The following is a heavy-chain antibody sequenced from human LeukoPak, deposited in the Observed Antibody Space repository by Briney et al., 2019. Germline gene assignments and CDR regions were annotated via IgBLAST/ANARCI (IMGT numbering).Heavy chain of an antibody. CDR2: ISGSGGST. D-gene: IGHD6-19*01. CDR3: AKGMSSSGWYLVFDY. J-gene: IGHJ4*02. Sequence: GGSLRLSCAASGFTFSSYAMHWVRQAPGKGLEWVSAISGSGGSTYYADSVKGRFTISRDNSKNTLYLQMNSLRAEDTAVYYCAKGMSSSGWYLVFDYWGQGTLVTVSS. V-gene: IGHV3-23*01. CDR1: GFTFSSYA.